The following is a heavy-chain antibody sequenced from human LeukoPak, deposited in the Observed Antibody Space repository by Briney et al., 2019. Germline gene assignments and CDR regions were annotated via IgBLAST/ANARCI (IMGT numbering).Heavy chain of an antibody. J-gene: IGHJ4*02. V-gene: IGHV4-39*07. CDR1: GGSISSSSYY. CDR3: ARTQRQKGPAATVPFDY. D-gene: IGHD2-2*01. Sequence: SETLSLTCTVSGGSISSSSYYWGWIRQPPGKGLEWIGSIYYSGSTYYNPSLKSRVTISVDTSKNQFSLKLSSVAAADTAVYYCARTQRQKGPAATVPFDYWGQGTLVTVSS. CDR2: IYYSGST.